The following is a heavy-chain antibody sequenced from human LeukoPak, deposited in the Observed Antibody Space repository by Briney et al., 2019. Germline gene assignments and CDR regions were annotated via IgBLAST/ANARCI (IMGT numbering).Heavy chain of an antibody. CDR1: GYTFTDYH. D-gene: IGHD6-19*01. Sequence: AASVKVSCKASGYTFTDYHMHWVRQAPGQGLEWMGIINPSGGSTTYAEKFQGRVTMTRDTSTSTVYMELTSLRSEDTAVYYCARDSLRTAIAMAGGNWFDPWGQGTLVTVSP. CDR2: INPSGGST. CDR3: ARDSLRTAIAMAGGNWFDP. J-gene: IGHJ5*02. V-gene: IGHV1-46*01.